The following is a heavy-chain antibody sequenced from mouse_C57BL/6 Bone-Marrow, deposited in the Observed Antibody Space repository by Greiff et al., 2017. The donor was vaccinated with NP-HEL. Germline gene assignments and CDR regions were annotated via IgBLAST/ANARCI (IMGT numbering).Heavy chain of an antibody. CDR1: GFTFSSYT. CDR3: ARHKPSRFAY. Sequence: VQLKESGGGLVKPGGSLKLSCAASGFTFSSYTMSWVRQTPEKRLEWVATISGGGGNTYYPDSVKGRFTISRDNAKNTLYLQMSSLRSEDTALYYCARHKPSRFAYWGQGTLVTVSA. J-gene: IGHJ3*01. CDR2: ISGGGGNT. V-gene: IGHV5-9*01.